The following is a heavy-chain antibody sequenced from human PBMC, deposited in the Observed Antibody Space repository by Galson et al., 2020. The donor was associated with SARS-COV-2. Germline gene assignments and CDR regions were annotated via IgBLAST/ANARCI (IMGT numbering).Heavy chain of an antibody. J-gene: IGHJ5*02. V-gene: IGHV3-23*01. CDR2: ISESGGDT. CDR1: GFTFSTYG. CDR3: ARYSGDDSGWYEMNCFDP. Sequence: GESLKISCEASGFTFSTYGMTWVRQAPGKGLEWVASISESGGDTYYADSVKARFTISRDNSKNTLYLQMFSLRAEDSALYYCARYSGDDSGWYEMNCFDPWGQGTLVTVSS. D-gene: IGHD6-19*01.